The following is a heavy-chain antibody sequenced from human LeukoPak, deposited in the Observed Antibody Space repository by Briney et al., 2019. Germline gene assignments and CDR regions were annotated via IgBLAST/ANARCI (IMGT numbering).Heavy chain of an antibody. V-gene: IGHV3-23*01. J-gene: IGHJ5*02. Sequence: PGGSLRLSCAASGFTFSSYAMSWVRQAPGKGLEWVSAISGSGGSTYYADSVKGRFTISRDNSKNTLYLQMNSLRAEDTAVYYCARVGPYYYDENWFDPWGQGTLVTVSS. CDR3: ARVGPYYYDENWFDP. CDR1: GFTFSSYA. CDR2: ISGSGGST. D-gene: IGHD3-22*01.